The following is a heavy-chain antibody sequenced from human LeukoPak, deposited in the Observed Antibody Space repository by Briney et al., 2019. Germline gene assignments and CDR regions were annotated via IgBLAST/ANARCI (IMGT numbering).Heavy chain of an antibody. Sequence: GASVKVSCKASGYTFTSYGISWVRQAPGQGLEWMGWISAYNGNTNYAQRFQGRVTITADKSTSTAYMELSSLRSEDTAVYYCARFGADNRSSGWSHGWGQGTLVTVSS. J-gene: IGHJ4*02. D-gene: IGHD6-19*01. V-gene: IGHV1-18*01. CDR3: ARFGADNRSSGWSHG. CDR1: GYTFTSYG. CDR2: ISAYNGNT.